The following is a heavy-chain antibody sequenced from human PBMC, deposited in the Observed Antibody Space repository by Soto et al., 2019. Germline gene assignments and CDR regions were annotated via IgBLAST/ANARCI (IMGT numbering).Heavy chain of an antibody. V-gene: IGHV1-69*13. J-gene: IGHJ6*02. D-gene: IGHD4-4*01. CDR3: ASHLYSNYVFEHGMDV. CDR1: GGTFSSYA. CDR2: IIPIFGTA. Sequence: ASVKVSCKASGGTFSSYAISWVRQAPGQGLEWMGGIIPIFGTANYAQKFQGRVTITADESTSTAYMELSSLRSEDTAVYYCASHLYSNYVFEHGMDVWGQGTTVTVS.